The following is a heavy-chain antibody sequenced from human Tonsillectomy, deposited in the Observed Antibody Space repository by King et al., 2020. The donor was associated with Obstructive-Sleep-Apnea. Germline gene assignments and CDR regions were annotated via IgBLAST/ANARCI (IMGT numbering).Heavy chain of an antibody. CDR1: GGSISSYY. D-gene: IGHD6-25*01. Sequence: QLQESGPGLVKPSETLSLTCTVSGGSISSYYWSWIRQPPGKGLEWSGYIFWSGRTNFNPSLKSRVTMSVDTSKNQVSLKLSSVTAADTAVYYCARDRWFSGSSWFDPWGQATLVSVSS. J-gene: IGHJ5*02. CDR2: IFWSGRT. V-gene: IGHV4-59*01. CDR3: ARDRWFSGSSWFDP.